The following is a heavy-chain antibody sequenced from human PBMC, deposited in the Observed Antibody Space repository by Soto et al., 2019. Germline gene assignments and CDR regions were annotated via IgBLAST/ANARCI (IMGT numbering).Heavy chain of an antibody. CDR3: ARTQQLVPPSFDY. Sequence: SETLSLTCAVYGGSFSGYYWSWIRQPPGKGLEWIGEINHSGSTNYNPSLKSRVTISVDTSKNQFSLKLSSVTAADTAVYYCARTQQLVPPSFDYWGQGTLVTAPQ. V-gene: IGHV4-34*01. CDR2: INHSGST. D-gene: IGHD6-13*01. CDR1: GGSFSGYY. J-gene: IGHJ4*02.